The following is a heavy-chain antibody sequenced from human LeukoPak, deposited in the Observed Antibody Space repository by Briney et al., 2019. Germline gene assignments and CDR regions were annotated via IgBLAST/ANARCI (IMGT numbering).Heavy chain of an antibody. CDR1: GFSVRTNY. Sequence: GGSLRLSCAASGFSVRTNYMSWVRQAPGKGLEWVSAISGSGGSTYYADSVKGRFTISRDNSKNTLYLQMNSLRAEDTAVYYCAKLPRRYCSSTSCSYFDYWGQGTLVTVSS. CDR2: ISGSGGST. V-gene: IGHV3-23*01. D-gene: IGHD2-2*01. J-gene: IGHJ4*02. CDR3: AKLPRRYCSSTSCSYFDY.